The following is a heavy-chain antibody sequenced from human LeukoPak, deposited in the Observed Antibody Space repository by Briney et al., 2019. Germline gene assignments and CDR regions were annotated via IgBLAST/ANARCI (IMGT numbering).Heavy chain of an antibody. CDR3: ARDRYYGSGSYSNYYYGMDV. V-gene: IGHV3-53*04. CDR2: IYSGGST. J-gene: IGHJ6*02. CDR1: GFTVSSNY. D-gene: IGHD3-10*01. Sequence: GGSLRLSCAASGFTVSSNYMSWVRRAPGKGLEWVSVIYSGGSTYYADSVKGRFTISRHNSKNTLYLQMNSLRAEDTAVYYCARDRYYGSGSYSNYYYGMDVWGQGTTVTVSS.